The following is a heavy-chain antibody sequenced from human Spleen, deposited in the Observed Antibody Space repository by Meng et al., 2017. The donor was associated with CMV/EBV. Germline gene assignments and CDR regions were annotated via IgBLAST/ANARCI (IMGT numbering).Heavy chain of an antibody. CDR2: ISSSGDII. Sequence: GESLKISCAASGFTFSDYYMTWVRRAPGKGLEWISYISSSGDIILYADSVKGRFTISRDSSKNAIYLQMNSLRVEDTAVYYCARKYSSNWHLDAFDMWGQGTTVTVSS. J-gene: IGHJ3*02. CDR1: GFTFSDYY. V-gene: IGHV3-11*01. D-gene: IGHD6-19*01. CDR3: ARKYSSNWHLDAFDM.